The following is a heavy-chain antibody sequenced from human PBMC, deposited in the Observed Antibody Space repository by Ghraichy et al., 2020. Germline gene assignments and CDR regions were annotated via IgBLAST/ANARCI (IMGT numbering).Heavy chain of an antibody. V-gene: IGHV4-39*02. Sequence: ESLNISCTVSGGSITTSGYYWGWIRQPPGQGLEWIGSIYHTGSTYYNASLKSRVTISVDTSNNHFTLQMTSVTAADTAVFYCASRSSSGAFDTWAQGTMVTVSS. CDR1: GGSITTSGYY. CDR2: IYHTGST. CDR3: ASRSSSGAFDT. D-gene: IGHD6-19*01. J-gene: IGHJ3*02.